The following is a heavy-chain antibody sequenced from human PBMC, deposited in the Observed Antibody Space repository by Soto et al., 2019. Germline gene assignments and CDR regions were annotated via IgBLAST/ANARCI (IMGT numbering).Heavy chain of an antibody. D-gene: IGHD6-19*01. CDR1: GFTFSSYG. V-gene: IGHV3-33*01. Sequence: PGGSLRLSCAASGFTFSSYGMHWVRQAPGKGLEWVAVIWYDGSNKYYADSVKGRFTISRDNSKNTLYLQMNSLRAEDTAVYYCARVVSSNGWIFDSRGHGTLVSSPQ. J-gene: IGHJ4*01. CDR3: ARVVSSNGWIFDS. CDR2: IWYDGSNK.